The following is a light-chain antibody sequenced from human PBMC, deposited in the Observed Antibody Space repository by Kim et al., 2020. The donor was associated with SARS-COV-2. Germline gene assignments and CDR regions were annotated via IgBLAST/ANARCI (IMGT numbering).Light chain of an antibody. V-gene: IGKV3-15*01. CDR2: GAS. CDR3: QQYDSWPPYT. J-gene: IGKJ2*01. Sequence: EIVMMQSPATLSVSPGERATLSCRASQSISNNLAWYQQRPGQAPRLLIYGASTRATGIPARFSGSGSGTEFTLTISSLQSEDFAVYYCQQYDSWPPYTFGQGTKLEI. CDR1: QSISNN.